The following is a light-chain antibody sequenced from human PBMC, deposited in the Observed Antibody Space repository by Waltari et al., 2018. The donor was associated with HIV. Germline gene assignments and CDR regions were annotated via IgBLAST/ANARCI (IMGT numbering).Light chain of an antibody. CDR3: SSYTSSISLVV. J-gene: IGLJ3*02. CDR1: SSDIGGYDY. Sequence: QSALTQPASVSGSLGQSITLSCTGTSSDIGGYDYVPWSQQHPGRAPKLLIFEVANRPSGVSSRFSASKSGNTASLTISGLQAEDEADYYCSSYTSSISLVVFGGGTKLTVL. CDR2: EVA. V-gene: IGLV2-14*01.